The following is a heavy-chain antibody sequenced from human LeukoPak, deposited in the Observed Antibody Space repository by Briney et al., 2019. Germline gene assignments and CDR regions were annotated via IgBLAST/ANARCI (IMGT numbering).Heavy chain of an antibody. J-gene: IGHJ4*02. D-gene: IGHD5-18*01. CDR1: GGSISSYY. CDR2: FYHNGST. Sequence: PSETLSLTCTVSGGSISSYYWSWIRQPPGKGLEWIGSFYHNGSTNYNPSLKSRVTISVDTSKNHFSLKLSSVTAAETAVYYCARGGGGYRYDPYFDSWGQGTLVTVSS. CDR3: ARGGGGYRYDPYFDS. V-gene: IGHV4-59*01.